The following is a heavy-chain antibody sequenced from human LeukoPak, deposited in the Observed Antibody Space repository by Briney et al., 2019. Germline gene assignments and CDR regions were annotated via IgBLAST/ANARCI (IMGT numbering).Heavy chain of an antibody. Sequence: SETLSLTCTVSGGSISSYFWSWIRQPPGKGLGWIGYISYSGSTNYSPSLKSRVTISVDTSKNHFSLKLSSVTAADTAVYYCARDGYTSAWSRFDYWGQGALVTVSS. V-gene: IGHV4-59*01. CDR3: ARDGYTSAWSRFDY. D-gene: IGHD6-19*01. CDR2: ISYSGST. CDR1: GGSISSYF. J-gene: IGHJ4*02.